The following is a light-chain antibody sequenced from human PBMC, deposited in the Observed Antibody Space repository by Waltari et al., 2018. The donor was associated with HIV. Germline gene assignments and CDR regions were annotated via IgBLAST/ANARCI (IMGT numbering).Light chain of an antibody. J-gene: IGKJ3*01. CDR3: QQLYRYPLT. CDR2: AAS. V-gene: IGKV1-9*01. CDR1: QDINRY. Sequence: DIQLTQSPSLLSASVGDRVPITCRASQDINRYLAWYQQEPGKAPNLLISAASTLLSGVPSRFSGSGSGTEFTLTISSLQPEDFATYYCQQLYRYPLTFGPGTTVDI.